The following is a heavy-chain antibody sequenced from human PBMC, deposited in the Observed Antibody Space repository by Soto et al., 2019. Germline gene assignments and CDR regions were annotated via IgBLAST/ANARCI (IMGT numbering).Heavy chain of an antibody. V-gene: IGHV4-30-4*01. CDR1: GGSISSGDYY. D-gene: IGHD3-16*01. CDR3: ARDSLRESRAPYYYYGMDV. CDR2: IYYSGST. Sequence: PSETQSLTCTVSGGSISSGDYYWSWIRQPPGKGLEWIGYIYYSGSTYYNQSLKSRVTISVDTSKNQFSLKLSSVTAADTAVYYCARDSLRESRAPYYYYGMDVWGQGTTVTVSS. J-gene: IGHJ6*02.